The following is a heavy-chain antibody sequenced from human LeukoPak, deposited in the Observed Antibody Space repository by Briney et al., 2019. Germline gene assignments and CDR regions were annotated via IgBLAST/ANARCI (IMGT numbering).Heavy chain of an antibody. Sequence: GGSLRLSCAAAGFTLSSYDMQWVRQAQGKGLEWVAVIWYDGSSKYYTDSVKGRFTISRDNSKNTLYLQMNSLRAEDTGVYYCARSGGRGWYPADYWGQGTLVTVSS. V-gene: IGHV3-33*01. J-gene: IGHJ4*02. CDR3: ARSGGRGWYPADY. CDR2: IWYDGSSK. D-gene: IGHD6-19*01. CDR1: GFTLSSYD.